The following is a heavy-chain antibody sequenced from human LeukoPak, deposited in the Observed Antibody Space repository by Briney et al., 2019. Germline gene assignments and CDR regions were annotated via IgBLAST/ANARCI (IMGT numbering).Heavy chain of an antibody. CDR2: INTKGET. V-gene: IGHV4-4*09. CDR1: GVSMSAYQ. D-gene: IGHD3-9*01. Sequence: SETLSLTCTVSGVSMSAYQWSWVRQSPEKGLEWIGCINTKGETSYNPSLKSRVTISVDTSKNQFSLKLSSVTAADTAVYYCARTYYDILTGRPHWFDPWGQGTLVTVSS. J-gene: IGHJ5*02. CDR3: ARTYYDILTGRPHWFDP.